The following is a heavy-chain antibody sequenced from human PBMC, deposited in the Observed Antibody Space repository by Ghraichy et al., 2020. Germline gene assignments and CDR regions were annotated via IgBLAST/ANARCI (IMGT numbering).Heavy chain of an antibody. CDR1: GFTFSSYG. D-gene: IGHD4-17*01. CDR3: AKPLVSGDYLYYFDY. Sequence: LSLTCAASGFTFSSYGMHWVRQAPGKGLEWVAVISYDGSNKYYADSVKGRFTISRDNSKNTLYLQMNSLRAEDTAVYYCAKPLVSGDYLYYFDYWGQGTLVTVSS. V-gene: IGHV3-30*18. J-gene: IGHJ4*02. CDR2: ISYDGSNK.